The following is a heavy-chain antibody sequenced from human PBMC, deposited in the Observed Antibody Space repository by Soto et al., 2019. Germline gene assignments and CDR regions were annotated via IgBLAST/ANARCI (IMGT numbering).Heavy chain of an antibody. D-gene: IGHD3-22*01. Sequence: SETLSLTCTVSGGSISSSTYYWGWIRQPPGKGLEWIANIYYSVSTYYNPSLKSRVTISVDTSKNQFSLKLNSVTAADTAVYYCARSNSGYYKWFDPWGQGTLVTVSS. J-gene: IGHJ5*02. V-gene: IGHV4-39*01. CDR3: ARSNSGYYKWFDP. CDR2: IYYSVST. CDR1: GGSISSSTYY.